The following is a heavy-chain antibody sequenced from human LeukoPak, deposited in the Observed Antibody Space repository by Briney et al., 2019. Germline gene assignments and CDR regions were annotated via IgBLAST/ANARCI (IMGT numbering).Heavy chain of an antibody. Sequence: GESLKISCQDSGYRFSSYWIAWVRQMPGKGLEWMGIIYPGDSDTRYSPSFQGQVTISADNSINTAYLQWSGLKASDTAMYYCARLSSGWYMADYWGQGTLVTVSS. CDR1: GYRFSSYW. CDR3: ARLSSGWYMADY. CDR2: IYPGDSDT. D-gene: IGHD6-19*01. V-gene: IGHV5-51*01. J-gene: IGHJ4*02.